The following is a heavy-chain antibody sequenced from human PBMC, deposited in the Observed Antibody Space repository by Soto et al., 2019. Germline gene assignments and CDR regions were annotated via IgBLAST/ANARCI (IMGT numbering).Heavy chain of an antibody. CDR3: AKNFLILEWLMDY. V-gene: IGHV3-30*18. Sequence: GGSLRLSCAASGFTFSSYGMHWVRQAPGKGLEWVAVISYDGSNKYYADSVKGRFTISRDNSKNTLYLQMNSLRAEDTAVYYCAKNFLILEWLMDYWGQGTLVTVSS. CDR2: ISYDGSNK. CDR1: GFTFSSYG. D-gene: IGHD3-3*01. J-gene: IGHJ4*02.